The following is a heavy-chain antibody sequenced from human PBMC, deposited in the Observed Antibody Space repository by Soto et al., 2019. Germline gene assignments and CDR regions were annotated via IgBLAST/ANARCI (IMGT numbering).Heavy chain of an antibody. CDR3: AREGSAPYYYYGMAV. Sequence: QVQLEQSGAEVKKPGDSMKVSCKASGYTFTTYGISWVRQAPGQGLEWMGWINGYNGNTDYPQKLQGRVTMPTDTSTSTAYMALRSLRSDETAVYYCAREGSAPYYYYGMAVWGQGTTVTVSS. D-gene: IGHD6-19*01. V-gene: IGHV1-18*01. J-gene: IGHJ6*02. CDR2: INGYNGNT. CDR1: GYTFTTYG.